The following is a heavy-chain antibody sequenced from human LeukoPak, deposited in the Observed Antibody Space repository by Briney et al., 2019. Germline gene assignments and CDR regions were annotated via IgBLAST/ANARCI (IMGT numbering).Heavy chain of an antibody. V-gene: IGHV3-23*01. CDR3: ARRAGAYSHPYDY. D-gene: IGHD4/OR15-4a*01. CDR2: ISGSDGDT. CDR1: GFTFSSYA. J-gene: IGHJ4*02. Sequence: GGSLRLSCAASGFTFSSYAMHWVRQAPGKGLEWVSTISGSDGDTHYSDSVKGRFTISRDNSKNTLYLQMNSLRAEDTAVYYCARRAGAYSHPYDYWGQGTLVTVSS.